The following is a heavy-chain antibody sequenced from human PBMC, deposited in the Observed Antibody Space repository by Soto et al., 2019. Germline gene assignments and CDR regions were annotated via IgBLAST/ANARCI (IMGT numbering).Heavy chain of an antibody. J-gene: IGHJ4*02. D-gene: IGHD6-19*01. Sequence: GGSLRLSCAASGFTVSSNYMSWVRQAPGKGLEWVSVIYSGGSTYYTDSVKGRFTISGHNSKNTLYLQMNSLRAEDTAVYYCARGLVYEWLAQWGQGTLVTVSS. CDR1: GFTVSSNY. CDR2: IYSGGST. CDR3: ARGLVYEWLAQ. V-gene: IGHV3-53*04.